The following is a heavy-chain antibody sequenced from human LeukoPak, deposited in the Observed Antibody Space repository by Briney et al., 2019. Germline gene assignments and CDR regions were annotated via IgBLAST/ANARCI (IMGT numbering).Heavy chain of an antibody. J-gene: IGHJ3*02. CDR1: GGTFSGYA. CDR2: IIPIFGTA. Sequence: SVKVSCKASGGTFSGYAISWVRQAPGQGLEWMGGIIPIFGTANYAQKFQGRVTITADESTSTAYMELSSLGSEDTAVYYCARGPSSGAFDIWGQGTMVTVSS. CDR3: ARGPSSGAFDI. V-gene: IGHV1-69*01.